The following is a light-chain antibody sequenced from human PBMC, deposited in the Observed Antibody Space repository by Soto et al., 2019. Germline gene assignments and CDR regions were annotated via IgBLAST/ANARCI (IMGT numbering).Light chain of an antibody. J-gene: IGLJ1*01. CDR3: SSHSTPDTLYV. V-gene: IGLV2-14*01. CDR1: SSDVGGYDF. CDR2: DVY. Sequence: QSVLTQPASVSGSPGQSITISCTGGSSDVGGYDFVSWYQQYPGKAPKLMIYDVYNRPLGVSDRFSGSRAGNTASLTISGLQAEDEADYYCSSHSTPDTLYVFGTGTQLTVL.